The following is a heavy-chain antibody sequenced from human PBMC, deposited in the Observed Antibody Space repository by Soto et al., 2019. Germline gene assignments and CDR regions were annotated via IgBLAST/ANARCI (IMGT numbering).Heavy chain of an antibody. Sequence: ASVKVSCKASGYTFTSYGISWVRQAPGQGLEWMGWISAYNGNTNYAQKLQGRVTMTTDTSTSTAYMELRSLRSDDTAVYYCARMGTGNYYDSSGNTHPFDYWSQGTLVTVSS. V-gene: IGHV1-18*01. CDR1: GYTFTSYG. CDR2: ISAYNGNT. CDR3: ARMGTGNYYDSSGNTHPFDY. J-gene: IGHJ4*02. D-gene: IGHD3-22*01.